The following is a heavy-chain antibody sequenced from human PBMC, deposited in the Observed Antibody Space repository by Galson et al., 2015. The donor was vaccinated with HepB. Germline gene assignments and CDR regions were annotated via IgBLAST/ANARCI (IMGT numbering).Heavy chain of an antibody. CDR1: GFTFSNYW. CDR2: INKDGSEK. D-gene: IGHD2-2*01. J-gene: IGHJ5*02. Sequence: LRLSCAGFGFTFSNYWMSWVRQAPGKGLEWVANINKDGSEKHYVDSVKGRFIIPRDNAKNSMYLQMNSLRAEDTAVYYCARDNVVPGGGDWFDPWGQGTLVTVSS. CDR3: ARDNVVPGGGDWFDP. V-gene: IGHV3-7*01.